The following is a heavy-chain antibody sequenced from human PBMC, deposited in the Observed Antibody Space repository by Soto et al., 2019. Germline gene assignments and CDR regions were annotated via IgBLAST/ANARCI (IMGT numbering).Heavy chain of an antibody. CDR2: ISAYNGNT. CDR1: GYTFTSYG. J-gene: IGHJ6*02. V-gene: IGHV1-18*04. D-gene: IGHD6-6*01. Sequence: ASVKVSCKASGYTFTSYGISWVLQAPGQGLEWMGWISAYNGNTNYAQKLQGRVTMTTDTSTSTAYMELRSLRSDDTAVYYCARDLRIAARPRYYYYGMDVWGQGTTVTVSS. CDR3: ARDLRIAARPRYYYYGMDV.